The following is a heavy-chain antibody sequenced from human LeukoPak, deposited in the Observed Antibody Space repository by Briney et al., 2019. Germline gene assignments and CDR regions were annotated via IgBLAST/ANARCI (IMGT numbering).Heavy chain of an antibody. CDR2: IKNDGSEK. CDR3: ARVGTAEGTLEDY. Sequence: GGSLRLSCAASGLTFSSYWMRWVRQPPGKGLEWVANIKNDGSEKYYVDSVKGRFTISRDNAKNSLYLQMNSLRAEDTAVYYCARVGTAEGTLEDYWGQGTLVTVSS. CDR1: GLTFSSYW. V-gene: IGHV3-7*01. J-gene: IGHJ4*02. D-gene: IGHD6-13*01.